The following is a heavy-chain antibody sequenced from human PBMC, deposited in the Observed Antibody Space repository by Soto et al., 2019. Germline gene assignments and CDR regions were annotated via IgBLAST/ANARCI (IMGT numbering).Heavy chain of an antibody. CDR2: INSSGGST. CDR3: AKAVVVVAATPPNWCDP. V-gene: IGHV3-23*01. Sequence: PGGSLRLSCAPSGFTFSSYWMHWVRQAPGKRLEWVSPINSSGGSTSYADSVKGRFTISRDNSKNTLYLQMNSLRAEDTAVYYCAKAVVVVAATPPNWCDPWGQGTLVTVSS. D-gene: IGHD2-15*01. J-gene: IGHJ5*02. CDR1: GFTFSSYW.